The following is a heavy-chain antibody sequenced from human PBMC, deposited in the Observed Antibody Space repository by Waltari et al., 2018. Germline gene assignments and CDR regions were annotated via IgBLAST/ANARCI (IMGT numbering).Heavy chain of an antibody. CDR2: INTNTGNA. CDR3: ARGAYCNSTSCYYYHGMDV. CDR1: GYTCSNYA. V-gene: IGHV7-4-1*02. Sequence: QVQLVQSGSELKKPGASVKVSCKASGYTCSNYAMKWVRQAPGQGLGWLGWINTNTGNARYAQGFTGRFVFSLDTSVSTAYLQISSLKAEDTAVYFCARGAYCNSTSCYYYHGMDVWGQGTTVTVSS. D-gene: IGHD2-2*01. J-gene: IGHJ6*02.